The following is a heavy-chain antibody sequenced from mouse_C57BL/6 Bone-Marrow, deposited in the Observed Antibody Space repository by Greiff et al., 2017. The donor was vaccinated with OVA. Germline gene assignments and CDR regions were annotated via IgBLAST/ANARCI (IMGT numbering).Heavy chain of an antibody. D-gene: IGHD1-1*01. CDR1: GFSLTSYG. CDR2: IWRGGST. CDR3: AKNLGPYGSSSLGY. Sequence: VKVVESGPGLVQPSQSLSITCTVSGFSLTSYGVHWVRQSPGKGLEWLGVIWRGGSTDYNAAFMSRLSITKDNSKSQVFFKMNSLQADDTAIYYCAKNLGPYGSSSLGYWGQGTLVTVSA. J-gene: IGHJ3*01. V-gene: IGHV2-5*01.